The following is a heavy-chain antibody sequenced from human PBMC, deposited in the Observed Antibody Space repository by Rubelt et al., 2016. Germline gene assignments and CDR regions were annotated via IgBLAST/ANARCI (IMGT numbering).Heavy chain of an antibody. CDR3: ARKRVAAAGIEDY. CDR2: IWYDGSNK. J-gene: IGHJ4*02. CDR1: GFTFSSYG. Sequence: LQLVESGGGLVQPGRSLRLSCAASGFTFSSYGMHWVRQAPGKGLEWVAVIWYDGSNKYYADSVKGRFTISRDNSKNTLYLQMNSLRAEDTAMYYCARKRVAAAGIEDYWGQGTLVTVSS. V-gene: IGHV3-33*01. D-gene: IGHD6-13*01.